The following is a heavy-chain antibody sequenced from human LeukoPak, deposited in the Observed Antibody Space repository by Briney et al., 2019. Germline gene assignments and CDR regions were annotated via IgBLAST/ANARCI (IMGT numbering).Heavy chain of an antibody. Sequence: SQTLSLTCAISGDSVSRNSAAWNWIRQSPSRGLEWLGRTYYRSKGYSDYAVSVKSRITINPAASKNQFSLELNSVTPEDTAIYYCARAHIAVSGISYFDSWGQGTLVTVSS. CDR2: TYYRSKGYS. D-gene: IGHD6-19*01. J-gene: IGHJ4*02. V-gene: IGHV6-1*01. CDR3: ARAHIAVSGISYFDS. CDR1: GDSVSRNSAA.